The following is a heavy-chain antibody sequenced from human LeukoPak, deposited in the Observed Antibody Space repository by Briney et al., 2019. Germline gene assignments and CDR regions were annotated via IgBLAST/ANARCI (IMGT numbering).Heavy chain of an antibody. Sequence: SETLSLTCTVSGGSISSSNYYWGWIRQPPGKGLEWIGTIYYSGTAYYNPSLKSRVTMSVDTSNNQFSLKLSSVTAADTAVYYCARGIAARDFKRDYYYYMDVWGKGTTVTVSS. V-gene: IGHV4-39*01. CDR2: IYYSGTA. CDR1: GGSISSSNYY. D-gene: IGHD6-6*01. CDR3: ARGIAARDFKRDYYYYMDV. J-gene: IGHJ6*03.